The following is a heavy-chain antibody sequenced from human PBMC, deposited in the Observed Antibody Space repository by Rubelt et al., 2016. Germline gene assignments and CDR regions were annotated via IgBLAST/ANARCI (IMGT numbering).Heavy chain of an antibody. Sequence: QVQLVQSGAEVKKPGASVKVSCKVSGYTLTELSMHWVRQAPGKGLEWMGGFGPEDGETIYAQKFQGRVTMSEDTSTDTAYMELSSLRSEDTAVYYCAIRQPDYGDLDFDYWGQGTLVTVSS. D-gene: IGHD4-17*01. CDR2: FGPEDGET. V-gene: IGHV1-24*01. J-gene: IGHJ4*02. CDR3: AIRQPDYGDLDFDY. CDR1: GYTLTELS.